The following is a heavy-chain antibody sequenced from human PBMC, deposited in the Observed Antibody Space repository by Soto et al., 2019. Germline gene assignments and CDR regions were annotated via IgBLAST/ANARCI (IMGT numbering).Heavy chain of an antibody. CDR3: ARDLTLRTAPYYYYGMDV. D-gene: IGHD3-16*01. CDR1: GGTFSSYA. V-gene: IGHV1-69*13. CDR2: IIPIFGTA. J-gene: IGHJ6*02. Sequence: SVKVSCKASGGTFSSYAISWVRQAPGQGLEWMGGIIPIFGTANYAQKFQGRVTITADESTSTAYMELSSLRSEDTAVYYFARDLTLRTAPYYYYGMDVWGQGTTVTVSS.